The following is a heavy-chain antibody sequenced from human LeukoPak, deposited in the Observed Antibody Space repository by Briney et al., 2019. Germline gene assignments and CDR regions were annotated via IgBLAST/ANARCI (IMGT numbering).Heavy chain of an antibody. CDR2: IYYSGST. J-gene: IGHJ3*02. V-gene: IGHV4-59*08. D-gene: IGHD2-8*01. CDR3: ARIRKWAFDI. CDR1: GGSISSYY. Sequence: PSETLSLTCTVSGGSISSYYWSWIRQPPGKGLEWIGYIYYSGSTYYNPSLKSRVTISVDTSKNQFSLKLSSVTAADTAVYYCARIRKWAFDIWGQGTMVTVSS.